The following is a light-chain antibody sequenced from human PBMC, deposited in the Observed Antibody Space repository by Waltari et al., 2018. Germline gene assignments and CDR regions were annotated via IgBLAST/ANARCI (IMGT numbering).Light chain of an antibody. CDR2: DVN. CDR1: SCASGVDTYYH. Sequence: QSALTQPSSVSVSPGQSLTISCSGRSCASGVDTYYHFSWFQQHPGKAPKLVIYDVNNRPSGVSDRFSGSRSGNTASLTISRLQSEDEADYYCTSYTDNSVIFGGGTKLTVL. V-gene: IGLV2-14*03. J-gene: IGLJ2*01. CDR3: TSYTDNSVI.